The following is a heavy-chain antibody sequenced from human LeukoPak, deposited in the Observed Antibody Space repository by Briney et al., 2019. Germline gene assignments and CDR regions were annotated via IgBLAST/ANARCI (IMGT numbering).Heavy chain of an antibody. Sequence: SETLSLTCTVYGGSISSYYWSWIRQPPGKGLEWIGYIYYSGSTNYNPSLKSRVTISVDTSKNQFSLKLSSVTAADTAVYYCARGYGSGSYSTWGQGTLVSVSS. CDR2: IYYSGST. CDR3: ARGYGSGSYST. D-gene: IGHD3-10*01. J-gene: IGHJ5*02. V-gene: IGHV4-59*01. CDR1: GGSISSYY.